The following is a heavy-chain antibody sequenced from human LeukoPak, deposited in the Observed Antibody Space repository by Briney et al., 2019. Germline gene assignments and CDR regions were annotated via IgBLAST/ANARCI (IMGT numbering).Heavy chain of an antibody. CDR2: IRYDASDK. CDR1: GFTFVSYG. Sequence: GGSLRLSCAASGFTFVSYGMHWVRQAPGKGLEWLTFIRYDASDKDYPDSVKGRFTISRDKSKNTFYLQMNSLRREDTAVYYCAKHAHCLYGGRGDYYFDQWGQGTLVTVSS. D-gene: IGHD4-23*01. V-gene: IGHV3-30*02. CDR3: AKHAHCLYGGRGDYYFDQ. J-gene: IGHJ4*02.